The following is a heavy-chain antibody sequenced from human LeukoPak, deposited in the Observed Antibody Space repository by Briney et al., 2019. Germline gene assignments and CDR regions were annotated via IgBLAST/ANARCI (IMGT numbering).Heavy chain of an antibody. V-gene: IGHV3-23*01. D-gene: IGHD4-23*01. J-gene: IGHJ4*02. CDR1: GFTFSSYA. CDR3: AKDGRDGYGGNPFDY. CDR2: ISGSGGST. Sequence: GGSLRLSCAASGFTFSSYAMSWVRQAPGKGLEWVSAISGSGGSTYYADSVKGRFTISRDYSKNTLYLQMNSLRAEDTAVYYCAKDGRDGYGGNPFDYWGQGTLVTVSS.